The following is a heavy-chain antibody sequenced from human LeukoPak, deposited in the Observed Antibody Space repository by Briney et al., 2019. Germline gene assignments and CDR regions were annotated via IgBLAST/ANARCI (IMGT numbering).Heavy chain of an antibody. CDR2: ISAYNGNT. CDR1: GYTFTSYY. J-gene: IGHJ4*02. D-gene: IGHD2-8*01. CDR3: ARGGNIVLMVYPYYFDY. Sequence: ASVKVSCRASGYTFTSYYMHWVRQAPGQGLEWMGWISAYNGNTNYAQKLQGRVTMTTDTSTSTAYMELGSLRSDDTAVYYCARGGNIVLMVYPYYFDYWGQGTLVTVSS. V-gene: IGHV1-18*04.